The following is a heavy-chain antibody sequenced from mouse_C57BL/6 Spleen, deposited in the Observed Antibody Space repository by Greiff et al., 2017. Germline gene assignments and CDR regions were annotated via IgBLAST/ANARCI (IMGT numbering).Heavy chain of an antibody. Sequence: EVQRVESGGDLVKPGGSLKLSCAASGFTFSSYGMSWVRQTPDKRLEWVATISSGGSYTYYPDSVKGRFTISRDNAKNTLYQQMSSLKSEDTAMYYCAREYYGSSYYFDYWGQGTTLTVSS. V-gene: IGHV5-6*01. CDR1: GFTFSSYG. CDR3: AREYYGSSYYFDY. CDR2: ISSGGSYT. J-gene: IGHJ2*01. D-gene: IGHD1-1*01.